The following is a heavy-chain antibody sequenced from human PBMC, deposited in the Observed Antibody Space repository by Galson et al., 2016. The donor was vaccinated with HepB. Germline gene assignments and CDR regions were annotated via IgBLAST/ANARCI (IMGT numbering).Heavy chain of an antibody. CDR2: MYYSGNT. J-gene: IGHJ2*01. CDR1: GGSMSDRLYS. V-gene: IGHV4-39*01. Sequence: SETLSLTCTVAGGSMSDRLYSWGWIRQPPGKGLEWIGTMYYSGNTYHNPSLKSRLTISVDMSKDQFSLKLSSVTAADTAVYYCARQPGYYYDSSGYYYLNKLGNWYFDLWGRGTLVTVSS. CDR3: ARQPGYYYDSSGYYYLNKLGNWYFDL. D-gene: IGHD3-22*01.